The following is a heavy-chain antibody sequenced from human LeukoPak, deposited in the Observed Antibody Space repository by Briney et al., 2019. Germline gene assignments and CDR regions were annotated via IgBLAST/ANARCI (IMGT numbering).Heavy chain of an antibody. CDR1: GFTFSSDA. CDR3: AKDRPVRYFDWLPAFDI. Sequence: PGGSLRLSCAASGFTFSSDAMSWVRQAPGKGLEWVSAISGSGGSTYYADSVKGRFTISRDNSKNTLYLQMNSLRAEDTAVYYCAKDRPVRYFDWLPAFDIWGQGTMVTVSS. CDR2: ISGSGGST. J-gene: IGHJ3*02. V-gene: IGHV3-23*01. D-gene: IGHD3-9*01.